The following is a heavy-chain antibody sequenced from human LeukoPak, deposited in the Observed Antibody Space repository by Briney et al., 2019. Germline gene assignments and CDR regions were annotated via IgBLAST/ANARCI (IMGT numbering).Heavy chain of an antibody. CDR3: AKRYSSSWPFDS. Sequence: TGGSLRLSCAASGFTFSIYALTWVRQAPGKWLEWVSLISGSNNSTFYADSVKGRFTISRDNSKNTLFLQMHSLRVEDTAVYYCAKRYSSSWPFDSWGQGTLVTVSS. V-gene: IGHV3-23*01. CDR1: GFTFSIYA. CDR2: ISGSNNST. D-gene: IGHD6-13*01. J-gene: IGHJ4*02.